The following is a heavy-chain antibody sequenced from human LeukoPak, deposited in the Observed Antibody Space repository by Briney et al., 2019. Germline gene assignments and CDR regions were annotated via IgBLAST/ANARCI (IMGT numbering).Heavy chain of an antibody. Sequence: ASVKVSCKAPGYTFTGHYMHWVRQAPGQGLEWMGWINPNSGGTNYAQKFEDRVTMTRDTSISTAYMALSRLRSDVTAVYYCAREMEGVDYWGQGALVTVSS. CDR3: AREMEGVDY. CDR1: GYTFTGHY. J-gene: IGHJ4*02. CDR2: INPNSGGT. D-gene: IGHD1-1*01. V-gene: IGHV1-2*02.